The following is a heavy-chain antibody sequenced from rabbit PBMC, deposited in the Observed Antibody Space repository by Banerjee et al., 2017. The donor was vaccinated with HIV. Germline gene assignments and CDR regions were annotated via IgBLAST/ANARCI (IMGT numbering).Heavy chain of an antibody. CDR1: GFTISSSYY. V-gene: IGHV1S45*01. CDR2: IYTGSSGST. D-gene: IGHD7-1*01. J-gene: IGHJ2*01. CDR3: ARRSANYAGYGYAFDA. Sequence: QEQLEESGGDLVKPEGSLTLTCTASGFTISSSYYMCWVRQAPGKGLEWIACIYTGSSGSTYYASWAKGRFTISKTSSTTVTLQMTSLTAADTATYFCARRSANYAGYGYAFDAWGQGTLVTVS.